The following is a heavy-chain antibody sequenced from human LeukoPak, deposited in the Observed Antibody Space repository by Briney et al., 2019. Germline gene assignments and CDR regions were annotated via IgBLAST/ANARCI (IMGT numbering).Heavy chain of an antibody. Sequence: PSETLSLTCTVSGGSISSYYWSWIRQPPGKGLEWIGYIYYRGSTNYNPSLKSRVTISVDTSKNQFSLKLSSVTAADTAVYYCARDGDNSGWNDFWGQGTLVTVSS. CDR2: IYYRGST. CDR1: GGSISSYY. D-gene: IGHD6-19*01. J-gene: IGHJ4*02. V-gene: IGHV4-59*01. CDR3: ARDGDNSGWNDF.